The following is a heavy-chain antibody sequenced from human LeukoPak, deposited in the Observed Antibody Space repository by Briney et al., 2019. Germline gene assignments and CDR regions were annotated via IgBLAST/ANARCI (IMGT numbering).Heavy chain of an antibody. V-gene: IGHV1-2*02. CDR3: ARVRPGSGRFDP. Sequence: ASVKVSCKASGYTFTGYYMHWVRQAPGQGLEWMGWINPNSGGTNYAQKFQGRVTMTRDTSISTAYMELSRLRSDDTAVYYCARVRPGSGRFDPWGQGTPVTVSS. J-gene: IGHJ5*02. D-gene: IGHD6-19*01. CDR2: INPNSGGT. CDR1: GYTFTGYY.